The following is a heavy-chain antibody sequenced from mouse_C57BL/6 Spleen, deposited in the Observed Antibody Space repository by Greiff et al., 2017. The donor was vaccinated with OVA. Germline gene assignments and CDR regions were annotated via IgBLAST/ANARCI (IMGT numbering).Heavy chain of an antibody. D-gene: IGHD1-1*01. CDR3: ARFYYYGSNYFDY. J-gene: IGHJ2*01. CDR1: GYAFSSYW. V-gene: IGHV1-80*01. Sequence: QVHVKQSGAELVKPGASVKISCKASGYAFSSYWMNWVKQRPGKGLEWIGQIYPGDGDTNYNGKFKGKATLTADKSSSTAYMQLSSLTSEDSAVYFCARFYYYGSNYFDYWGQGTTLTVSS. CDR2: IYPGDGDT.